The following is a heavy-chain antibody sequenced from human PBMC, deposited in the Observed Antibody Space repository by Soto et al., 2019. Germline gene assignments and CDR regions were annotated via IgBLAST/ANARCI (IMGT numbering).Heavy chain of an antibody. D-gene: IGHD6-19*01. V-gene: IGHV1-2*04. CDR1: GYTFTGYY. Sequence: ASVKVSCKASGYTFTGYYMHWVRQAPGQGLEWMGWINPNSGGTNYAQKFQGWVTMTRDTSISTAYMELSRLRSDDTAVYYCARGGWGYSSGWYFRDFSGQGTMVIVSS. CDR3: ARGGWGYSSGWYFRDF. CDR2: INPNSGGT. J-gene: IGHJ3*01.